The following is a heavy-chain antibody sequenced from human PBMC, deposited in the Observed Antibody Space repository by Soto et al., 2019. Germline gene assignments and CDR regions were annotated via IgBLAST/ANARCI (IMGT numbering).Heavy chain of an antibody. CDR2: INHSGST. Sequence: QVQLQQWGAGLLKPSETLSLTCAVSGGPFSGFSWSWIRQSPGKGLEWIGEINHSGSTYYNPSLKSQVSTSVDTSNNQFSLKITSVTAADTAVYYCARNRAFDIWGQGTMVTVSS. CDR3: ARNRAFDI. CDR1: GGPFSGFS. J-gene: IGHJ3*02. V-gene: IGHV4-34*01.